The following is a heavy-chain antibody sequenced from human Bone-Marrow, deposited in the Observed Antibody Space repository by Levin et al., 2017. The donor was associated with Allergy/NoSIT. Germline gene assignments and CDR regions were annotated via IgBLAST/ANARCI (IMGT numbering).Heavy chain of an antibody. J-gene: IGHJ4*02. CDR3: AKAYRVGVVSADFDY. CDR1: GFTFSSYA. Sequence: PSETLSLTCAASGFTFSSYAMNWVRQAPGKGLEWVSAISGTGGSTYYGDSVKGRFTISRDNSKNTLFLQMNILRAEDTAIYYCAKAYRVGVVSADFDYWGQGTLVTVSS. V-gene: IGHV3-23*01. CDR2: ISGTGGST. D-gene: IGHD2-8*02.